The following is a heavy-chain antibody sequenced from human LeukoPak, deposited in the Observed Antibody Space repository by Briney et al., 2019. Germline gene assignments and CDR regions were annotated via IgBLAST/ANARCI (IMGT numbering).Heavy chain of an antibody. V-gene: IGHV4-39*07. D-gene: IGHD4-23*01. Sequence: SETLSLTCTVSGGSISSSSYYWGWIRQPPGKGLEWIGSIYYSGSTYYNPSLKSRVTISVDTSKNQFSLKLSSVTAADTAVYYCASTYGGNSALYYFDYWGQGTLVTVSS. CDR3: ASTYGGNSALYYFDY. CDR2: IYYSGST. J-gene: IGHJ4*02. CDR1: GGSISSSSYY.